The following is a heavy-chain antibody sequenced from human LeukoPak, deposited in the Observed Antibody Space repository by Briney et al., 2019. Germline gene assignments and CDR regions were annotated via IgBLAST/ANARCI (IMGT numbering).Heavy chain of an antibody. J-gene: IGHJ3*02. CDR2: MAADGKDK. CDR3: ARGTSTRKYYYDSSGHAFDI. CDR1: GFSFSTYA. D-gene: IGHD3-22*01. V-gene: IGHV3-30*04. Sequence: GGSLRLSCAASGFSFSTYAMHWVRQAPGKGLGWVAVMAADGKDKHHVDSVKGRFIISRDNSQNTLYLQMNSLRAEDTAVYYCARGTSTRKYYYDSSGHAFDIWGQGTMVTVSS.